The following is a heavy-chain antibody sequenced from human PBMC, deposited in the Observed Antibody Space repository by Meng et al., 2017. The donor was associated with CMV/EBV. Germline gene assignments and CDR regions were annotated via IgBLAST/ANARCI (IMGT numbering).Heavy chain of an antibody. V-gene: IGHV3-53*05. CDR1: GFTISSNY. CDR3: ARDTAVLRFLEWLFGDGMDV. CDR2: IYSGGST. Sequence: ESLKISCAASGFTISSNYMTWVRQAPGKGLEWVSLIYSGGSTYYADSVKGRFTISRDNSKNTLYLQVNSLRAEDTAVYYCARDTAVLRFLEWLFGDGMDVWGQGTTVTVSS. J-gene: IGHJ6*02. D-gene: IGHD3-3*01.